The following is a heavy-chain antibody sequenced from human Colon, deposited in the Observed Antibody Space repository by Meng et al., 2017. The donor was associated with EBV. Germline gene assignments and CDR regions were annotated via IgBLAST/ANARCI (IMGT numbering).Heavy chain of an antibody. V-gene: IGHV4-30-4*01. J-gene: IGHJ4*02. CDR2: IHHSGSA. CDR1: GGSISSGNLY. CDR3: ASFDHIPRRNYFDY. Sequence: APLPAAGPGLVDPSQTLSPTCTVSGGSISSGNLYWSWIRQPPGKGLEWIGYIHHSGSAYYNPSLKSRVSISVDTSKNQYSLNLNSMTAADTAVYYCASFDHIPRRNYFDYWGQGTLVTVSS. D-gene: IGHD2-21*01.